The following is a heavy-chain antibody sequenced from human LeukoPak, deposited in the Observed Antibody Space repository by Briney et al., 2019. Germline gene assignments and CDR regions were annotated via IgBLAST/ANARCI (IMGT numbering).Heavy chain of an antibody. J-gene: IGHJ5*02. Sequence: GGSLRLXCAXXXXTFSSYGMHWVREAPGRGLDWGAYIRNDASNTYYADSVKGRFSISRDNSKNTVHLQMNSLIPEDTAVYYCAKRAGSAWSAGAWGQGTLVTVSS. V-gene: IGHV3-30*02. CDR2: IRNDASNT. CDR1: XXTFSSYG. CDR3: AKRAGSAWSAGA. D-gene: IGHD3-10*01.